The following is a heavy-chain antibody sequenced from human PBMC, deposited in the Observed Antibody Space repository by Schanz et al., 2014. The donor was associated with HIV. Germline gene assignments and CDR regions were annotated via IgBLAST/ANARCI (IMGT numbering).Heavy chain of an antibody. CDR1: GFTFSTYG. V-gene: IGHV3-33*01. CDR2: IWYDGSNK. Sequence: QVQLVESGGGVVQPGRSLRLSCAASGFTFSTYGMHWVRQAPGKGLEWVAVIWYDGSNKYYADSVKGRFTISRDNSKNILYLQMNSLRAEDRAVYYCARGEAITSYYHYYGMDVWGQGTTVTVSS. CDR3: ARGEAITSYYHYYGMDV. D-gene: IGHD1-20*01. J-gene: IGHJ6*02.